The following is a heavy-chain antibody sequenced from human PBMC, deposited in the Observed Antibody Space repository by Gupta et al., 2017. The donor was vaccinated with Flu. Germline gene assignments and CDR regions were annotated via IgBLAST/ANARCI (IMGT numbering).Heavy chain of an antibody. CDR3: ARVVGRLRLGELSLYRFSPREIDY. J-gene: IGHJ4*02. Sequence: QVQLQQWGAGLLKPSETLSLTCAVYGGSFSGYYWSWIRQPPGKGLEWIGEINHSGSTNYNPSLKSRVTISVDTSKNQFSLKLSSVTAADTAVYYCARVVGRLRLGELSLYRFSPREIDYWGQGTLVTVSS. D-gene: IGHD3-16*02. CDR1: GGSFSGYY. CDR2: INHSGST. V-gene: IGHV4-34*01.